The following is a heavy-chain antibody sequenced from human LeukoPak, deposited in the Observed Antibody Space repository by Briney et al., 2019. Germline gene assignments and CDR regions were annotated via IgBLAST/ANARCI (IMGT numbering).Heavy chain of an antibody. Sequence: ASVKVSCKASGYTFTGYYMHWVRQAPGQGLEWMGWINPNSGGTIYAQNFQGRVTMTRDTSISTAYMELSRLRSDDTAVYYCAIQRWLDGYDAFDIWGQGTMVTVSS. V-gene: IGHV1-2*02. J-gene: IGHJ3*02. CDR3: AIQRWLDGYDAFDI. CDR2: INPNSGGT. D-gene: IGHD5-24*01. CDR1: GYTFTGYY.